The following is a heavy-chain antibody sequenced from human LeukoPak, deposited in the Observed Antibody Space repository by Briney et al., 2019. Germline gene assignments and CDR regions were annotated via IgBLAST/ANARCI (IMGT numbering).Heavy chain of an antibody. CDR1: GFTFSRYG. V-gene: IGHV3-48*02. J-gene: IGHJ4*02. CDR3: ARTYGGSPFDY. CDR2: ISSSGSTI. D-gene: IGHD4-23*01. Sequence: PGGSLRLSCAASGFTFSRYGMSWVRQDPGKGLEWVSYISSSGSTIYYADSVKGRFTISRDNAKNSVYLQMNSLRDEDKGVYYCARTYGGSPFDYWGQGTLVTVS.